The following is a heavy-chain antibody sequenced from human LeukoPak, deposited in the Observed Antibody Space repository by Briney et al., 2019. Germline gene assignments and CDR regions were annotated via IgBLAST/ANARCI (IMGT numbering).Heavy chain of an antibody. CDR3: ARGVYYYDSSGYYNGRALPDY. D-gene: IGHD3-22*01. V-gene: IGHV4-39*07. Sequence: PSETLSLTCTVSGGSISSSSYYWGWIRQPPGKGLEWIGSIYYSGSTNYNPSLKSRVTISVDTSKNQFSLKLSSVTAADTAVYYCARGVYYYDSSGYYNGRALPDYWGQGTLVTVSS. J-gene: IGHJ4*02. CDR1: GGSISSSSYY. CDR2: IYYSGST.